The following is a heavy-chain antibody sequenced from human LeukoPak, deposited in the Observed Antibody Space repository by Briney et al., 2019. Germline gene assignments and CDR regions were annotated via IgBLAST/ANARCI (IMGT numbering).Heavy chain of an antibody. CDR2: INPNSGGT. J-gene: IGHJ3*02. V-gene: IGHV1-2*06. Sequence: ASVKVSCKASGYTFTGYYMHWVRQAPGQGLEWMGRINPNSGGTNYAQKFQGRVTMTRDTSISTAYMELSRLRSDGTAVYYCALMTTYYYDSSGPGVAFDIWGQGTMVTVSS. D-gene: IGHD3-22*01. CDR1: GYTFTGYY. CDR3: ALMTTYYYDSSGPGVAFDI.